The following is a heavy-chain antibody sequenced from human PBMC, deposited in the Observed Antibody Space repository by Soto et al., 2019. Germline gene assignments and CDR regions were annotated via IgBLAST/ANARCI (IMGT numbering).Heavy chain of an antibody. V-gene: IGHV1-69*01. D-gene: IGHD2-21*02. J-gene: IGHJ6*02. Sequence: QVQLVQSGAEVKRPGSSVKVSCKASGGTFSSYAISWVRQAPGQGLEWMGGIIPIFGTANYAQELQGRVTITAEETTSTTDLEPSSLSSEDTAVYYCSRGGVVTAMIDGMDVWGQGTTVTVSS. CDR3: SRGGVVTAMIDGMDV. CDR2: IIPIFGTA. CDR1: GGTFSSYA.